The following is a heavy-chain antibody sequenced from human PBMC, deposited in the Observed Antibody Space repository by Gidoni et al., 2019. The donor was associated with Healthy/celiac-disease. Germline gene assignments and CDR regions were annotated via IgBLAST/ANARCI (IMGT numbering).Heavy chain of an antibody. CDR2: INHSGST. D-gene: IGHD6-6*01. CDR3: ARGPIGRGRLTLGY. J-gene: IGHJ4*02. V-gene: IGHV4-34*01. CDR1: GGSFSGYY. Sequence: QVQLQQWGAGLLKPSETLSLTCAVYGGSFSGYYWSWIRQPPGKGLEWIGEINHSGSTNYNPSLKSRVTISVDTSKNQFSLKLSSVTAADTAVYYCARGPIGRGRLTLGYWGQGTLVTVSS.